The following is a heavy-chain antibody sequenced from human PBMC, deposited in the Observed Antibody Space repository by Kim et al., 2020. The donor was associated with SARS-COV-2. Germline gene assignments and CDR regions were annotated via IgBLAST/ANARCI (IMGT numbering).Heavy chain of an antibody. Sequence: ASVKVSCKVSGYTLTELSMHGVRQAPGKGLEWMGGFDPEDGETIYAQKVQGGVTMTEDTSTDTAYMELSSLRSEDTAVYYCATAQTVRGVIKHYYYYYGMDVWGQGTTVTVSS. CDR3: ATAQTVRGVIKHYYYYYGMDV. CDR2: FDPEDGET. J-gene: IGHJ6*02. D-gene: IGHD3-10*01. CDR1: GYTLTELS. V-gene: IGHV1-24*01.